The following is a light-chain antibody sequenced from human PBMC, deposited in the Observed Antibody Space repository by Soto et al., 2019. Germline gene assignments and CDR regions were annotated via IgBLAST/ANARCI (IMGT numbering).Light chain of an antibody. Sequence: DIQLTQSPSFLSASVGDRVTITCRASQGIRSFLAWYQQKPGKAPKLLIYAASTLQSGVPSRFSGSGSGTEFALTISSLQPEDFATYYCQQLNSYPRTFGKGTKVEIK. CDR2: AAS. J-gene: IGKJ1*01. CDR3: QQLNSYPRT. CDR1: QGIRSF. V-gene: IGKV1-9*01.